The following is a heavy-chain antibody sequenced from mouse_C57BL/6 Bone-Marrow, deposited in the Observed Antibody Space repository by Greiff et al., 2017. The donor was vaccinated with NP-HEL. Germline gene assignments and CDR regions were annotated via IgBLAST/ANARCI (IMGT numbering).Heavy chain of an antibody. V-gene: IGHV14-3*01. J-gene: IGHJ1*03. CDR1: GSNIKNTY. D-gene: IGHD1-1*01. Sequence: VQLQQSVAELVRPGASVKLSCTASGSNIKNTYMHWVKQRPEQGLEWIGRIDPANGNTKYAPKFQGKATITADTSSNTAYLPLSSLTSADTAIDYCASATVIAPGRYFDVWGTGTTVTVSS. CDR2: IDPANGNT. CDR3: ASATVIAPGRYFDV.